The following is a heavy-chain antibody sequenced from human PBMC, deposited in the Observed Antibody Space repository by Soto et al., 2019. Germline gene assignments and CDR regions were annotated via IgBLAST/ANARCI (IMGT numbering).Heavy chain of an antibody. V-gene: IGHV1-8*01. J-gene: IGHJ6*03. Sequence: ASVKVSCKASGYTFTSYDINWVRQATGQGLEWMGWMNPNSGNTGYAQKFQGRVTMTRNTSISTAYMELSSLRSEDTAVYYCARAGVITMVRGAQYYYYYMDVWGKGTTVTVSS. CDR2: MNPNSGNT. D-gene: IGHD3-10*01. CDR1: GYTFTSYD. CDR3: ARAGVITMVRGAQYYYYYMDV.